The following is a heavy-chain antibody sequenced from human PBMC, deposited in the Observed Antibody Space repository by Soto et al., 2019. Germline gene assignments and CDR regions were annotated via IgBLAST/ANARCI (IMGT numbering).Heavy chain of an antibody. CDR1: GGSFSGYY. J-gene: IGHJ6*02. D-gene: IGHD3-10*01. V-gene: IGHV4-34*01. CDR3: ARTFVGGSGSYYNHYYYYGMDV. CDR2: IDHSGST. Sequence: SETLSLTCAVYGGSFSGYYWSWIRQPPWKGLEWIGEIDHSGSTNYNPSLKSRVTISVDTSKNQFSLKLSSVTAVDTAVYYCARTFVGGSGSYYNHYYYYGMDVWGQGTTVTVSS.